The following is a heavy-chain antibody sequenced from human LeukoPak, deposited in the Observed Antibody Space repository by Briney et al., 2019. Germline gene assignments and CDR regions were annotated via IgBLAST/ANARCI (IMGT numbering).Heavy chain of an antibody. CDR1: GFTFSSYD. J-gene: IGHJ4*02. Sequence: HPGGSLRLSCAASGFTFSSYDMSWVRQAPGKGLEWVSAISGSGGSTYYADSVKGRFTISRDNSKNTLYLQMNNLRAEDTAVYYCAKDTYSGSYYDYWGQGTLVTVSS. D-gene: IGHD1-26*01. CDR3: AKDTYSGSYYDY. CDR2: ISGSGGST. V-gene: IGHV3-23*01.